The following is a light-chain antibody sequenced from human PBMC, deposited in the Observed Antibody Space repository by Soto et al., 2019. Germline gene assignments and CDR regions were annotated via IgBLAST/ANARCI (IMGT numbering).Light chain of an antibody. J-gene: IGKJ4*01. CDR1: QSVSSN. CDR2: GAS. V-gene: IGKV3-15*01. Sequence: EIVMTQSPATLSVSPGERATLSCRASQSVSSNLAWYQQKPGQAPRLLIYGASTRATGIPARVSGSGSGTKFTPTISSLQHEDFAVSYCQQYNSWFALTFGGGTKVEIK. CDR3: QQYNSWFALT.